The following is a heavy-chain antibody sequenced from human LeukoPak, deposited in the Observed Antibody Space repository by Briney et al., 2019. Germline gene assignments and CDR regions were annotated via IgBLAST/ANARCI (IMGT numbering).Heavy chain of an antibody. CDR1: GGSITSRTYY. V-gene: IGHV4-39*02. Sequence: PSETLPLPSSVSGGSITSRTYYWNWIRQPPGEGLEWIGSIFYTGNTYYNPSLKSRATISVDTSRTHFSLRLTSVTAADTAVYYCARRLSTQYYMEVWGKGATVTVSS. CDR2: IFYTGNT. J-gene: IGHJ6*03. CDR3: ARRLSTQYYMEV.